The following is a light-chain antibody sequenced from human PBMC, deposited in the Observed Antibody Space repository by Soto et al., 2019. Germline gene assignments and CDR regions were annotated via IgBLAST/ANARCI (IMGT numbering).Light chain of an antibody. J-gene: IGKJ5*01. CDR3: QQYSKWPIT. Sequence: EIVLTQSPGTLSLSPGERATLSCRASQSFRGLLAWYQQKPGQAPRLLIYGASTRATGIPARFSGSGSGTEFSLTISSLQSEDFAVYYCQQYSKWPITFGQGTRLEIK. V-gene: IGKV3-15*01. CDR1: QSFRGL. CDR2: GAS.